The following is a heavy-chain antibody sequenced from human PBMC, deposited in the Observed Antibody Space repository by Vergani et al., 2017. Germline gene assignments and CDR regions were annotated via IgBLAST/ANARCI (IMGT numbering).Heavy chain of an antibody. J-gene: IGHJ3*01. D-gene: IGHD2-21*01. Sequence: QVQLQESVPGLVKPSQTLSLTCTVSGGSFSTGGKSWTWLRQSAGKVLGWIGRIYTSGATNYHPSLRSRAIMSVDASKKQFSLKWTAVTASDTAGYYCARDGGEYDKDALDVWGQGTKVTVTS. CDR1: GGSFSTGGKS. CDR2: IYTSGAT. CDR3: ARDGGEYDKDALDV. V-gene: IGHV4-61*02.